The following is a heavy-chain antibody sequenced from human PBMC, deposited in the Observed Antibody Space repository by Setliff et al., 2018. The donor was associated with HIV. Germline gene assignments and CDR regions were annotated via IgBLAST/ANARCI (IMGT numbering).Heavy chain of an antibody. D-gene: IGHD2-8*01. CDR3: ARDMHANINAQDI. CDR1: GGSLSGYH. V-gene: IGHV4-34*09. Sequence: SETLSLTCAVYGGSLSGYHWSWIRQSPEKGLEWIGYIYFNGNTYYNPSLRSRATMSVDTSKNQFSLMLSSVTAADTAVYYCARDMHANINAQDIWGQGTVVTVSS. CDR2: IYFNGNT. J-gene: IGHJ3*02.